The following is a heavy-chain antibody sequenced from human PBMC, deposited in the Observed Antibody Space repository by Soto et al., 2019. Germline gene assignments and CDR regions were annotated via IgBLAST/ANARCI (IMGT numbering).Heavy chain of an antibody. V-gene: IGHV4-30-4*01. Sequence: QVSLQESGPGLVKPSQTLSLTCFVSGDSITNDDYYWSWIRQPPGKDLEWIAYIYYNGITHYNPSLKSRVNISLDPSKNHFSLKMTSVTDADTAVYSCARGIQEGFDPWGQGTLVTVSS. D-gene: IGHD5-18*01. CDR1: GDSITNDDYY. J-gene: IGHJ5*02. CDR2: IYYNGIT. CDR3: ARGIQEGFDP.